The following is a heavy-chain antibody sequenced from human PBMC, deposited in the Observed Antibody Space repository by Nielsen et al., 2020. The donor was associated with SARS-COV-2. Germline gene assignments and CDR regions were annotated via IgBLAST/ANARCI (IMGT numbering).Heavy chain of an antibody. D-gene: IGHD3-22*01. CDR1: GFTFSSYG. CDR2: ISSSSSYI. J-gene: IGHJ4*02. V-gene: IGHV3-21*01. Sequence: GGSLRLSCAASGFTFSSYGMNWVRQAPGKGLEWVSSISSSSSYIYYADSAKGRFTISRDNAKNSLYLQMNSLRAEDTAVYYCARAQYYYDSSGYYYGLWGQGTLVTVSS. CDR3: ARAQYYYDSSGYYYGL.